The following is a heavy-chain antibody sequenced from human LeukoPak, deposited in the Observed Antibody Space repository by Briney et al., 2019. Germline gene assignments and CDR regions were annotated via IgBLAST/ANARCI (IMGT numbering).Heavy chain of an antibody. D-gene: IGHD6-19*01. V-gene: IGHV4-59*01. J-gene: IGHJ3*02. CDR3: ARLGVAVAGTSDI. Sequence: SETLSLTCTVSGGSISSYYWSWIRQPPGKGLEWIGYISYSGSTNYNPSLKSRVTISVDTSKNQFSLKLSSVTAADTAVYYCARLGVAVAGTSDIWGQGTMVTVSS. CDR2: ISYSGST. CDR1: GGSISSYY.